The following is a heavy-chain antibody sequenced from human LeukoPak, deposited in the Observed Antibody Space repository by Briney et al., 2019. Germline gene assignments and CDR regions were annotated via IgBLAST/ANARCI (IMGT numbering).Heavy chain of an antibody. J-gene: IGHJ4*02. V-gene: IGHV3-23*01. CDR2: ICGSGGSK. Sequence: GGSLRLFCGASGFTFSSYAMRWVRQAPGKGLVGFSAICGSGGSKYYAPSVKGRFTISRDNSKNTLYLQMNSQRAEDTAVYYCAKRGDSSGYYFLYYFDHWGQETRVRVST. CDR1: GFTFSSYA. D-gene: IGHD3-22*01. CDR3: AKRGDSSGYYFLYYFDH.